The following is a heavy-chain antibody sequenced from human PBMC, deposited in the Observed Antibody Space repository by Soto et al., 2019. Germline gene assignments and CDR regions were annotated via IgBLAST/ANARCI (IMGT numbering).Heavy chain of an antibody. Sequence: GGSLRLSCAASGFTFSSYAMHWVRQAPGKGLEWVAVISYDGSNKYYADSVKGRFTISRDNSKNTLYLQMNSLRAEDTAVYYCARDLQGYDSSGYGTPFDYWGQGTLVTVSS. D-gene: IGHD3-22*01. CDR3: ARDLQGYDSSGYGTPFDY. V-gene: IGHV3-30-3*01. J-gene: IGHJ4*02. CDR1: GFTFSSYA. CDR2: ISYDGSNK.